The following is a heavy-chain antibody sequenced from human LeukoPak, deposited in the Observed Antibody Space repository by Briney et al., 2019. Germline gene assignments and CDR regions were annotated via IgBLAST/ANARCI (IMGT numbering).Heavy chain of an antibody. CDR2: ISAYNGNT. Sequence: ASVKVSCKASGYTFTSYGISWVRQAPGQGLEWMGWISAYNGNTNYAQKLQGRVTMATDTSTSTAYMELRSLRSDDTAVYYCARVGGGQPGDYDFPYYMDVWGKGTTVIVSS. D-gene: IGHD3-3*01. CDR1: GYTFTSYG. J-gene: IGHJ6*03. CDR3: ARVGGGQPGDYDFPYYMDV. V-gene: IGHV1-18*01.